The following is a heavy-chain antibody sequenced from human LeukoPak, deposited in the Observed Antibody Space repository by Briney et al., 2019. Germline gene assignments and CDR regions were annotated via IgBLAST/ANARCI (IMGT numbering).Heavy chain of an antibody. V-gene: IGHV4-59*03. J-gene: IGHJ5*01. Sequence: PSETLSLTCTVSGDSTNNFYWTWIWQSPGKGLEWIGNIHYSGSSVYNPSLQSRVTITIDTSRRQFFLKLNSVTAADTAVYFCALAPNSNWFDFWGPGTLVTVSS. CDR1: GDSTNNFY. D-gene: IGHD2-8*01. CDR3: ALAPNSNWFDF. CDR2: IHYSGSS.